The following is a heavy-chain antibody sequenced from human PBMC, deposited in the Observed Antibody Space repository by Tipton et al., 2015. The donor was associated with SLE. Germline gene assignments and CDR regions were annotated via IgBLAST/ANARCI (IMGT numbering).Heavy chain of an antibody. CDR1: GCSISCSY. V-gene: IGHV4-4*07. CDR2: IYTNENT. J-gene: IGHJ2*01. CDR3: AREFLNPVTTVHYYFDL. D-gene: IGHD4-11*01. Sequence: TLSLTCTVSGCSISCSYWSWIRQPAGGGLEWIGRIYTNENTNYNPSLKSRVTMSVDTSKNHFSLKLISVTAADTAVYYCAREFLNPVTTVHYYFDLWGRGTLVTVSS.